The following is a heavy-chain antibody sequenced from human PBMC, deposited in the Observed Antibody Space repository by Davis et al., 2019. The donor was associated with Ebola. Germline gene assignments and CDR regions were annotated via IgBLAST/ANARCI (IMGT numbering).Heavy chain of an antibody. CDR1: GGTFSSYA. V-gene: IGHV1-69*04. Sequence: SVKVSCKASGGTFSSYAISWVRQAPGQGLEWMGRIIPILVIANYAQKFQGRVTITADKSTSTAYMELSSLRSEDTAVYYCARGPRPRITGTEPPAGSVWGQGTTVTVSS. J-gene: IGHJ6*02. CDR3: ARGPRPRITGTEPPAGSV. D-gene: IGHD1-20*01. CDR2: IIPILVIA.